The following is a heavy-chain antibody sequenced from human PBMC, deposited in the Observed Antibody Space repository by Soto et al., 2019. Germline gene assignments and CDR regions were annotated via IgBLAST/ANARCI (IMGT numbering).Heavy chain of an antibody. CDR2: IIPILGIA. D-gene: IGHD2-2*01. Sequence: QVQLVQSGAEVKKPGSSVKVSCKASGGTFSSYTISWVRQAPGQGLEWMGRIIPILGIANYAQKFQGRVTITADKSTSTAYMELSSLRSEDTAVYYCARERGVVPAARDAFDIWGQGTMVTVSS. CDR3: ARERGVVPAARDAFDI. V-gene: IGHV1-69*08. CDR1: GGTFSSYT. J-gene: IGHJ3*02.